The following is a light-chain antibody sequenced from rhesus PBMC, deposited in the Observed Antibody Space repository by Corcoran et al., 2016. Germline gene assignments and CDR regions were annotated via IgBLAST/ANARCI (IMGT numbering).Light chain of an antibody. V-gene: IGKV1-22*01. Sequence: DIQMTQSPSSLSASVGDTVTITCRASQGISSCVAWYQQKPGKAPRPLLYKAFSLQSGVPSRFSGSGSGTDFTLPISSLQSEDFATYSCQQYSSRPFTFGPGTKLGIK. CDR1: QGISSC. CDR2: KAF. CDR3: QQYSSRPFT. J-gene: IGKJ3*01.